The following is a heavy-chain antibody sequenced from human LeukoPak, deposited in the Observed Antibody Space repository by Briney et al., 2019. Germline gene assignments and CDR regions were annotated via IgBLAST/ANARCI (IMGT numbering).Heavy chain of an antibody. V-gene: IGHV4-61*08. CDR3: ARAYYYGSGSYRNTYYYYMDV. J-gene: IGHJ6*03. D-gene: IGHD3-10*01. Sequence: SETLSLTCTVSGGSISSGDYYWSWIRQPPGKGLEWIGYIYYSGSTNYNPSLKSRVTISVDTSKNQFSLKLSSVTAADTAVYYCARAYYYGSGSYRNTYYYYMDVWGKGTTVTVSS. CDR1: GGSISSGDYY. CDR2: IYYSGST.